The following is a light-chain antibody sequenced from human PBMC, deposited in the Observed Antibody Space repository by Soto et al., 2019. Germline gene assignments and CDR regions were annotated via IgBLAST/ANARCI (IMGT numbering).Light chain of an antibody. J-gene: IGKJ3*01. CDR1: QSVSSSY. CDR2: GAS. CDR3: QQYGSSPPIT. Sequence: EIVLTQSPGTLSLSPEERATLSCRASQSVSSSYLAWYQQKPGQAPRLLIYGASSRATGIPDRFSGSGSGTDFTLTISRLEPEDFAVYYCQQYGSSPPITFGPGTKVDIK. V-gene: IGKV3-20*01.